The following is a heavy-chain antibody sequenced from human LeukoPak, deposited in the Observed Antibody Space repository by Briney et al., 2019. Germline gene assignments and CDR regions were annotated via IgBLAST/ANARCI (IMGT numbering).Heavy chain of an antibody. Sequence: ASVKVSCKASGGTFSSYAISWVRQAPGQGLEWMGRIIPILGIANYAQKFQGRVTITADKSTSTDYMELSSLRSEDTAVYYCARDSVATISNYWGQGTLVTVSS. CDR2: IIPILGIA. D-gene: IGHD5-12*01. J-gene: IGHJ4*02. CDR3: ARDSVATISNY. CDR1: GGTFSSYA. V-gene: IGHV1-69*04.